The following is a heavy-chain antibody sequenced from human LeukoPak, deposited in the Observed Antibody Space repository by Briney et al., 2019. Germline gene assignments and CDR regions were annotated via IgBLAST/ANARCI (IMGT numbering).Heavy chain of an antibody. D-gene: IGHD2-21*02. Sequence: PSETLSLTCTVSGGSISSYYWSWIRQPPGKGLEWIGYIYYSGSTNYNPSLKSRVTISVDTSKNQFSLKLSSVTAADTAVYYCARGPQIAYCGGDCYSETANDYYGMDVWGQGTTVTVSS. V-gene: IGHV4-59*12. J-gene: IGHJ6*02. CDR3: ARGPQIAYCGGDCYSETANDYYGMDV. CDR2: IYYSGST. CDR1: GGSISSYY.